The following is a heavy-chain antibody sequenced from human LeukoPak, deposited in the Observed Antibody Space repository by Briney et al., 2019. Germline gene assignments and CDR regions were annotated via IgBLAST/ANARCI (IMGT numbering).Heavy chain of an antibody. CDR1: GFTFSSYS. V-gene: IGHV3-30*02. D-gene: IGHD3-22*01. CDR2: IRYDGSNK. J-gene: IGHJ4*02. Sequence: GGSLRLSCAASGFTFSSYSMNWVRQAPGKGLEWVAFIRYDGSNKYYADSVKGRFTISRDNSKTTLYLQMSSLRAEDTAVYYCAKDTPDSSAYYLENWGQGTLVTVSS. CDR3: AKDTPDSSAYYLEN.